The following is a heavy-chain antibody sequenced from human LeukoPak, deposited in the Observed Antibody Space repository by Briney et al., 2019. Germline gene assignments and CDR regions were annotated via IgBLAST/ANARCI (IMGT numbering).Heavy chain of an antibody. CDR1: GFTFSSYA. Sequence: GGSLRLSCAASGFTFSSYAMSWVRQAPGKGLEWVSAISGSGGSTYYADSVRGRFTISRDNSKNTLYLQMNSLRAEDTAVYYCAKVTPDGGYYYGMDVWGKGTTVTVSS. CDR3: AKVTPDGGYYYGMDV. CDR2: ISGSGGST. V-gene: IGHV3-23*01. J-gene: IGHJ6*04. D-gene: IGHD1-14*01.